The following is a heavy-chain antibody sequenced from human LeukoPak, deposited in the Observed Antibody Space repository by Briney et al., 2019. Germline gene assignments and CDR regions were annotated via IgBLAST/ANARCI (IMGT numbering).Heavy chain of an antibody. V-gene: IGHV3-23*01. Sequence: GGSLRLSCAASGINFSSYGMSWVRQAPGKGREWVSGISDSGGSTYYADSVKGRFTISRDNAKNSLYLQMNSLRVEDTALYYCARRAPSHDFDDWGQGTLVTVSS. CDR1: GINFSSYG. J-gene: IGHJ4*02. CDR3: ARRAPSHDFDD. CDR2: ISDSGGST.